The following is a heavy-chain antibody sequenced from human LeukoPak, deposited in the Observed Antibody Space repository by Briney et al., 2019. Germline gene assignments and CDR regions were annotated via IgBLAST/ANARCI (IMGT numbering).Heavy chain of an antibody. CDR1: GGSISSYY. CDR3: ARDQYDYVWGSFDY. J-gene: IGHJ4*02. V-gene: IGHV4-59*01. Sequence: PSETLSLTCTVSGGSISSYYWSWIRQPPGKGLEWIGYIYYSGSTNYNPSLKSRVTISVDTSKNQFSLKLSSVTAADTAVYYCARDQYDYVWGSFDYWGQGTLVTVSS. D-gene: IGHD3-16*01. CDR2: IYYSGST.